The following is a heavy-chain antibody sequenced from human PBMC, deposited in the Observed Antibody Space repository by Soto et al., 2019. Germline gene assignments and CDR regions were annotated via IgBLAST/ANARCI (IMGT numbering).Heavy chain of an antibody. CDR1: GDSVSSNSAA. CDR2: TYYRSKWYN. D-gene: IGHD6-19*01. J-gene: IGHJ3*02. V-gene: IGHV6-1*01. Sequence: SQPLSLTCAISGDSVSSNSAAWNWIRQSPSRGLEWLGRTYYRSKWYNDYAVSVKSRITINPDTSKNQFSLQLNSVTPEDTAVYYCARVVSQWLVPGGAFDIWGQGTMVTVSS. CDR3: ARVVSQWLVPGGAFDI.